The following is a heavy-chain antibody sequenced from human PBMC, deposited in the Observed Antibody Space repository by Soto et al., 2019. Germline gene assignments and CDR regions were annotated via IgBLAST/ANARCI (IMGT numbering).Heavy chain of an antibody. CDR3: AKIETYLRMDV. J-gene: IGHJ6*02. V-gene: IGHV3-48*01. Sequence: EVQLVESGGCLVQPGGSLRLSCAVSGFTFSSYSMNWVRKAPGKGLEWVSYISSGSGTTYYADSVKGRFSISRDNANNSLYLQMNSLRVEDTAVYYCAKIETYLRMDVWGQGTTVTVSS. CDR2: ISSGSGTT. CDR1: GFTFSSYS.